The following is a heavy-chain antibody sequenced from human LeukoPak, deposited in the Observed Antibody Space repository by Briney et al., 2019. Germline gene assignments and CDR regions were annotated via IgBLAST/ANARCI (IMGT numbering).Heavy chain of an antibody. V-gene: IGHV1-69*13. Sequence: SVKVSCKASGGTFSSYAISWVRQAPGQGLEWMGGIIPIFGTANYAQKFQGRVTITADESTSTAYMELSSLRSEDTAVYYCATSRTGIAAALFGPWGQGTLVTVSS. CDR1: GGTFSSYA. CDR2: IIPIFGTA. CDR3: ATSRTGIAAALFGP. J-gene: IGHJ5*02. D-gene: IGHD6-13*01.